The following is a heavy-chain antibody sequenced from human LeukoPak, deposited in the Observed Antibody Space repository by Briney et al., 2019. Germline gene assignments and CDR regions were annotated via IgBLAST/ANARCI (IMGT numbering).Heavy chain of an antibody. V-gene: IGHV3-30*02. J-gene: IGHJ4*02. CDR2: IRYDGSNK. CDR1: GFTFSSYG. Sequence: GGSLRLSCAASGFTFSSYGMHWVRQAPGKGLEWVAFIRYDGSNKYYADSVKGRFTISRDNSKNTLYLQMNSLRAEDTAVYYCAKDTSPDIVVVVAAAEGGNYFDYWGQGTLVTVSS. CDR3: AKDTSPDIVVVVAAAEGGNYFDY. D-gene: IGHD2-15*01.